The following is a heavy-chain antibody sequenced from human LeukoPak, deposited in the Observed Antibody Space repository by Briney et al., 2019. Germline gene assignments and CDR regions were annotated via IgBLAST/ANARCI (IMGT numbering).Heavy chain of an antibody. Sequence: SETLSLTCTVSGGSISSYYWSWIRQPPGKGLEWIGEINHSGSTNYNPSLKSRVTISVDTSKNQFSLKLSSVTAADTAVYYCATGRVWFDPWGQGTLVTVSS. CDR3: ATGRVWFDP. CDR2: INHSGST. V-gene: IGHV4-34*01. J-gene: IGHJ5*02. CDR1: GGSISSYY.